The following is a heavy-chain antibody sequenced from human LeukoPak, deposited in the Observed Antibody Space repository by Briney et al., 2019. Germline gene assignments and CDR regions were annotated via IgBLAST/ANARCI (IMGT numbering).Heavy chain of an antibody. CDR1: GGSISSSSYY. J-gene: IGHJ4*02. D-gene: IGHD5-12*01. Sequence: SETLSLTCTVSGGSISSSSYYWGWIRQPPGKGLEWIGSIYYSGSTNYNPSLKSRVTMSVDTSKNQFSLKLSSVTAADTAVYYCARFSGGYGYKGHYFDYWGQGTLVTVSS. CDR2: IYYSGST. V-gene: IGHV4-39*07. CDR3: ARFSGGYGYKGHYFDY.